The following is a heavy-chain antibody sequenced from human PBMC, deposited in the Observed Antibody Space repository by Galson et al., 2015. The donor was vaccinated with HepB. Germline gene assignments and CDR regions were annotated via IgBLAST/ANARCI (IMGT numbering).Heavy chain of an antibody. CDR2: IGTAGDT. CDR3: ARGAYSYGSKAFDI. CDR1: GFTFSSYD. Sequence: SLRLSCAASGFTFSSYDMHWVRQATGKGLEWVSAIGTAGDTYYPGSVKGRFTISRENAKNSLYLQMNSLRAGDTAVYYCARGAYSYGSKAFDIWGQGTMVTVSS. D-gene: IGHD5-18*01. J-gene: IGHJ3*02. V-gene: IGHV3-13*04.